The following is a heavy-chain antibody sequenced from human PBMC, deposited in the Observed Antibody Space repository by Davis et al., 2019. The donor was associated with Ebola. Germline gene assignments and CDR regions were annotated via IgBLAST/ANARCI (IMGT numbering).Heavy chain of an antibody. CDR1: GYTFTSYD. Sequence: ASVKVSCKASGYTFTSYDINWVRQATGQGLEWMGWMNPNSGNTGYAQKFQGRVTMTRNTSISTAYMELSSLRSEDTAVYYCARGPYYDFWSGLSAYYYGMDVWGQGTTVTVSS. D-gene: IGHD3-3*01. J-gene: IGHJ6*02. CDR2: MNPNSGNT. V-gene: IGHV1-8*01. CDR3: ARGPYYDFWSGLSAYYYGMDV.